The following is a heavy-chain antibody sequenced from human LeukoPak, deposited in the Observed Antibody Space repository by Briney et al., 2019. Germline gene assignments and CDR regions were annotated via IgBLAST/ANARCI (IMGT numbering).Heavy chain of an antibody. CDR3: AREVVDNLRFDY. CDR1: GGTFTMYA. CDR2: IIPILGVT. V-gene: IGHV1-69*04. Sequence: ASVKVSFKASGGTFTMYAISWVRQAPGQGLEWMGRIIPILGVTDYSQKFQGRVTITADKSTSTAYMELSSLRSEDTAMYYCAREVVDNLRFDYWGQGTLVTVSS. D-gene: IGHD2-15*01. J-gene: IGHJ4*02.